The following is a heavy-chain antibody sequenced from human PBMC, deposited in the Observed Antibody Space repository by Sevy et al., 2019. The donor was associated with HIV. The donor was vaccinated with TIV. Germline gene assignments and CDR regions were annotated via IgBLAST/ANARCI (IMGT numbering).Heavy chain of an antibody. D-gene: IGHD3-22*01. Sequence: GESLKISCTASGFTFSSYAMNWVRQAPGKGLEWVSTIFRSGDVTYYADSVKGRFTISRDNSRNTLYLQMNSLRAEDTAVYYCAGAHYDSSGSFDAFDIWGQGTMVTVSS. J-gene: IGHJ3*02. CDR2: IFRSGDVT. V-gene: IGHV3-23*01. CDR3: AGAHYDSSGSFDAFDI. CDR1: GFTFSSYA.